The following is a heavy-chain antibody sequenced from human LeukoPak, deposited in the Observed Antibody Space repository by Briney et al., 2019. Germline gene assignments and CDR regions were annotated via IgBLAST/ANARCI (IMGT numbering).Heavy chain of an antibody. CDR1: GGSISTYY. CDR2: ISYSGST. Sequence: PSETLSLTCTVSGGSISTYYWSWFRQPPGKGLEWIGHISYSGSTNYNPSLKGRVTISVDTSKNQFSLSLSSVIAADTAVYYCARLGTPYFDYWGQGTLVTVSS. V-gene: IGHV4-59*08. J-gene: IGHJ4*02. CDR3: ARLGTPYFDY. D-gene: IGHD7-27*01.